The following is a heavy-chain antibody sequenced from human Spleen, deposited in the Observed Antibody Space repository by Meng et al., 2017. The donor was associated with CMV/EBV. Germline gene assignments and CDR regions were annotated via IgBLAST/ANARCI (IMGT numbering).Heavy chain of an antibody. D-gene: IGHD2-21*01. Sequence: LSCAASGFTFSSYSMNWVRQAPGKGLEWVSSISSSSSYIYYADSVKGRFTISRDNAKNSLYLQMNSLRAEDTAVYYCARDVVGIEDYWGQGTLVTVSS. V-gene: IGHV3-21*01. CDR2: ISSSSSYI. J-gene: IGHJ4*02. CDR3: ARDVVGIEDY. CDR1: GFTFSSYS.